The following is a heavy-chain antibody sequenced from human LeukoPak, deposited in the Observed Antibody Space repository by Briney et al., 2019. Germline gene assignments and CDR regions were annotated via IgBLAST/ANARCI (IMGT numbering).Heavy chain of an antibody. CDR3: ASYCSGGSCYPTHYYYGMDV. CDR1: GYTFTSYG. CDR2: ISAYNGNT. J-gene: IGHJ6*02. V-gene: IGHV1-18*01. D-gene: IGHD2-15*01. Sequence: ASVKVSCTASGYTFTSYGISWVRQAPGQGLEWMGWISAYNGNTNYAQKLQGRVTMTTDTSTSTAYMELRSLRSDDTAVYYCASYCSGGSCYPTHYYYGMDVWGQGTTVTVSS.